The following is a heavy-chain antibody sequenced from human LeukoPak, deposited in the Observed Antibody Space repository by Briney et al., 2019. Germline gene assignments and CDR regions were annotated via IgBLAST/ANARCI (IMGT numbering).Heavy chain of an antibody. J-gene: IGHJ4*02. CDR3: ARESNWGFDY. CDR1: GFTFSGYY. Sequence: PGGSLRLSCAASGFTFSGYYMSWIRQAPGKGLEWVSYISSSGTTIYYADSVKGRFTISRDNAKNSLYLQMNSLRAEDTAAYYCARESNWGFDYWGQGTLVTVSS. D-gene: IGHD7-27*01. V-gene: IGHV3-11*04. CDR2: ISSSGTTI.